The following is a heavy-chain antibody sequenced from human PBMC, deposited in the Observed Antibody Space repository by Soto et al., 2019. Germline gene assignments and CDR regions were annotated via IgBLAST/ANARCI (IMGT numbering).Heavy chain of an antibody. CDR2: ISYDGSNK. V-gene: IGHV3-30-3*02. Sequence: GGSLRLSCAASGFTFSSYAMHWVRQAPGKGLEWVAVISYDGSNKYYADSVKGRFTISRDNSKNTLYLQMNSLRAEDTAVYYCAKIDKFNPQSSGWANRFDYWGQGTLVTVSS. CDR3: AKIDKFNPQSSGWANRFDY. J-gene: IGHJ4*02. CDR1: GFTFSSYA. D-gene: IGHD6-19*01.